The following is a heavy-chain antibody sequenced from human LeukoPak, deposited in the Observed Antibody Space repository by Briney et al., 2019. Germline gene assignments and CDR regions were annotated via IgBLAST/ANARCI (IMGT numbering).Heavy chain of an antibody. CDR3: AKAGYSSGWRNWFDP. D-gene: IGHD6-19*01. J-gene: IGHJ5*02. CDR2: ISSDGSRV. V-gene: IGHV3-74*01. Sequence: GGSLRLSCAASGFTFSDYWMHWVRQAPGKGLVWVSRISSDGSRVTYADSVKGRFTISRDNAKNTLYLQMNSLRAEDTAVYYCAKAGYSSGWRNWFDPWGQGTLVTVSS. CDR1: GFTFSDYW.